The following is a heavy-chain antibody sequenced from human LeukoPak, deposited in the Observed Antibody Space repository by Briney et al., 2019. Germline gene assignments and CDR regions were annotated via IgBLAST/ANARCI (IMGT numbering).Heavy chain of an antibody. CDR2: IKQDGSEK. D-gene: IGHD3-10*01. CDR3: AGDRGYLQFDY. V-gene: IGHV3-7*03. J-gene: IGHJ4*02. Sequence: PGGSLRLSCAASGFTFSSYWMNWVRQAPGKGLEWVANIKQDGSEKYYVDSVKGRFTISRDNAENSLYLQLNSLRAEDTAMYYCAGDRGYLQFDYWGQGTLVTVSS. CDR1: GFTFSSYW.